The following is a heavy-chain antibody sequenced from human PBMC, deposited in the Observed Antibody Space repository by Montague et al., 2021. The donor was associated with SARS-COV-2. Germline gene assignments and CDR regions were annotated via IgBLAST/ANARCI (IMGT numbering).Heavy chain of an antibody. D-gene: IGHD4-11*01. CDR2: TYYRSKWYN. CDR1: GDTVSSNIST. J-gene: IGHJ4*02. Sequence: CAISGDTVSSNISTWKWIRQSPSRGLEWLGRTYYRSKWYNDNADSEKSRISIYPNTYKHQFSLHLNTVTLEDTAVYYCARIPVGSNYYFDFWGQGTLVTVSS. V-gene: IGHV6-1*01. CDR3: ARIPVGSNYYFDF.